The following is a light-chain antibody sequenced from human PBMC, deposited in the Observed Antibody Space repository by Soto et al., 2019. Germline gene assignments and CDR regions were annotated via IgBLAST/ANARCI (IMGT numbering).Light chain of an antibody. CDR2: DAS. CDR3: QQRRTWPLT. V-gene: IGKV3-11*01. CDR1: QSVGTF. Sequence: EIVLTQSPATLSLSPGESATLSCRASQSVGTFLACYQHKPGQAPRLLILDASTRATGVPPRFSGSKSGTDFTLTISRLEPEDFAVYYCQQRRTWPLTFGGGTKVDI. J-gene: IGKJ4*01.